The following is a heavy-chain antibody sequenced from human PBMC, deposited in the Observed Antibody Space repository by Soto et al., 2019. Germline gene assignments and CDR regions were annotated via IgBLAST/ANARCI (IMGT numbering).Heavy chain of an antibody. CDR3: ARERFASSWSYFDY. Sequence: QVQLVESGGGVVQPGRSLRLSCAASGFTFSNYALHWVRQAPGKGLEWVAVISDDGSNKYYADSVKGRFTISRDNSKNTLYLQMNSLRAEDTAVYYCARERFASSWSYFDYWGPGTPVTVSS. D-gene: IGHD6-13*01. CDR2: ISDDGSNK. V-gene: IGHV3-30-3*01. J-gene: IGHJ4*02. CDR1: GFTFSNYA.